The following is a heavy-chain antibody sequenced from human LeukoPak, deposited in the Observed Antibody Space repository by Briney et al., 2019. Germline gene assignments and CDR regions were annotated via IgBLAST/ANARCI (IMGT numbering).Heavy chain of an antibody. CDR3: ARFLHPASYYYYMDV. J-gene: IGHJ6*03. CDR1: GFTFSSYW. D-gene: IGHD2-2*01. CDR2: IKQDGSEK. Sequence: GGSLRLSCAASGFTFSSYWMSWVRQAPGKGLEWVATIKQDGSEKYYVDSVKGRFTISRDNSKNTLYLQMNSLRAEDTAVYYCARFLHPASYYYYMDVWGKGTTVTVSS. V-gene: IGHV3-7*01.